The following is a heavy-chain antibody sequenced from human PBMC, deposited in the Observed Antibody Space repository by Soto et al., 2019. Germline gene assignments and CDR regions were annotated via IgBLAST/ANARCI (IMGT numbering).Heavy chain of an antibody. CDR2: ISGSGGST. J-gene: IGHJ4*02. CDR3: AKDSISSAWTVLKSPTDDY. Sequence: GGSLRLSCAASGFTFSSYAMSWVRQAPGKGLEWVSAISGSGGSTYYADSVKGRFTISRDNSKNTLYLQMNSLRAEDTAVYYCAKDSISSAWTVLKSPTDDYWGQGTLVTVSS. V-gene: IGHV3-23*01. D-gene: IGHD4-17*01. CDR1: GFTFSSYA.